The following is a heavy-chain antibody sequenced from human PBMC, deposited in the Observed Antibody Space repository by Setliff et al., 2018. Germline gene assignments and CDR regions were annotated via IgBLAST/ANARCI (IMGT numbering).Heavy chain of an antibody. D-gene: IGHD5-12*01. V-gene: IGHV3-33*01. CDR1: GFTLRNYG. J-gene: IGHJ4*02. CDR2: IWYDGTNE. Sequence: GGSLRLSCAASGFTLRNYGMHWVRQAPGKGLEWVALIWYDGTNEKYVDSVKGRFTISRDNAKNSLYLQMNSLRAEDTAVYYCARVYSGYDPNHYFDYWGQGTLVTVSS. CDR3: ARVYSGYDPNHYFDY.